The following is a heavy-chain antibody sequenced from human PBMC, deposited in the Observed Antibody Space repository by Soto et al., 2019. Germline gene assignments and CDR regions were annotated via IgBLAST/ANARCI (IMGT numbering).Heavy chain of an antibody. CDR3: ARRWIQLWSDAFDI. CDR1: GGSISSGGYY. Sequence: SETLSLTCTVSGGSISSGGYYWSWIRQHPGKGLEWIGYIYYSGSTYYNPSLKSRVTISVDTSKNQFSLKLSSVTAADTAVYYCARRWIQLWSDAFDIWGQGTMVTVSS. V-gene: IGHV4-31*03. D-gene: IGHD5-18*01. J-gene: IGHJ3*02. CDR2: IYYSGST.